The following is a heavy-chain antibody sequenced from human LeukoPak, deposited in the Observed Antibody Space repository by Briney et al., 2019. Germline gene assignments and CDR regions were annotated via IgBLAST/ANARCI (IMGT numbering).Heavy chain of an antibody. D-gene: IGHD2-21*02. CDR1: GFTFSSYG. J-gene: IGHJ4*02. CDR2: IRYDGSNK. CDR3: AKDRGAYCGGDCGFDY. V-gene: IGHV3-30*02. Sequence: GGSLRLSCAASGFTFSSYGMHWVRQAPGKGLEWVAFIRYDGSNKYYADSVKGRFTISRDNSKNTLYLQMNSLRAEDTAVYYCAKDRGAYCGGDCGFDYWGQGTLVTVSS.